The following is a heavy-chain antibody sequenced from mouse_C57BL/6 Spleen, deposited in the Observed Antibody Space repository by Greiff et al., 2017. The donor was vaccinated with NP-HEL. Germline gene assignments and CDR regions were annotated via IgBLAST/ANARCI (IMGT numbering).Heavy chain of an antibody. CDR2: IYPGDGDT. CDR3: ARHGIYYDYGWFAY. D-gene: IGHD2-4*01. Sequence: QVQLKESGPELVKPGASVKISCKASGYAFSSSWMNWVKQRPGKGLEWIGRIYPGDGDTNYNGKFKGKATLTADKSSSTAYMQLSSLTSEDSAVYFCARHGIYYDYGWFAYWGQGTLVTVSA. CDR1: GYAFSSSW. V-gene: IGHV1-82*01. J-gene: IGHJ3*01.